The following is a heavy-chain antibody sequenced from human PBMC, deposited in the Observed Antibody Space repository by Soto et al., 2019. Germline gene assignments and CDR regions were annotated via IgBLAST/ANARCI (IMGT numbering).Heavy chain of an antibody. CDR2: INHSGST. CDR1: GSSFSGYY. CDR3: VRSATYYAFRSGYRKNSSFDY. D-gene: IGHD3-3*01. Sequence: AETLSLTCAVYGSSFSGYYWSWVRQPPGKGLEWIGEINHSGSTNYNPSPRRRVTISVDTTKNPFSLKLSYVTAEDTDVYSCVRSATYYAFRSGYRKNSSFDYWGQGPLVTAPS. V-gene: IGHV4-34*01. J-gene: IGHJ4*02.